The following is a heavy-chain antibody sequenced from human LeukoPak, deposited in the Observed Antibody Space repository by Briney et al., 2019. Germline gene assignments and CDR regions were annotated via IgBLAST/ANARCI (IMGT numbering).Heavy chain of an antibody. Sequence: GASVKVSCKASGYTFTSYYMHWVRQAPGQGLEWMGIINPSGGSTSYAQKFQGRVTMTMDTSTSTAYMELRSLRSDDTAVYYCARDWEIQPEENCFDPWGQGTLVTVSS. V-gene: IGHV1-46*01. J-gene: IGHJ5*02. CDR1: GYTFTSYY. CDR3: ARDWEIQPEENCFDP. D-gene: IGHD5-18*01. CDR2: INPSGGST.